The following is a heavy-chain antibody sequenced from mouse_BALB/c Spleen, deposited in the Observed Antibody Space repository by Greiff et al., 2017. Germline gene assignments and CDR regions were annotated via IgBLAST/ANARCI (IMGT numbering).Heavy chain of an antibody. V-gene: IGHV5-9-3*01. CDR2: ISSGGSYT. Sequence: EVQRVESGGGLVKPGGSLKLSCAASGFTFSSYAMSWVRQTPEKRLEWVATISSGGSYTYYPDSVKGRFTISRDNAKNTLYLQMSSLRSEDTAMYYCARSYGNSHFDYWGQGTTLTVSS. D-gene: IGHD2-1*01. J-gene: IGHJ2*01. CDR3: ARSYGNSHFDY. CDR1: GFTFSSYA.